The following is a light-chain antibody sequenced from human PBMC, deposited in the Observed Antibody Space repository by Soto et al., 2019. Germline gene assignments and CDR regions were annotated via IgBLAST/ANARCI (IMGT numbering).Light chain of an antibody. CDR1: SSDVDGYNY. V-gene: IGLV2-14*01. CDR2: DVN. J-gene: IGLJ2*01. CDR3: SSFTISHNTVI. Sequence: QSALTQPASVSGSPGQSITIACTGTSSDVDGYNYVSWYQYHPGKAPKLMIYDVNNRPSGVSNRFSGSKSGNTASLTISGLQAEDEADYYCSSFTISHNTVIFGGGTKLTVL.